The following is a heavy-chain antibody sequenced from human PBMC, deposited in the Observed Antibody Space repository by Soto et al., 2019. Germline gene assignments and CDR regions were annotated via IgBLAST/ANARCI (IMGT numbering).Heavy chain of an antibody. V-gene: IGHV4-59*08. CDR2: IDASGGN. CDR1: DDSSSSYK. Sequence: QVQLQESGPGLVKPSETLSLTCTVSDDSSSSYKWSWIRQPPGRRLELIGYIDASGGNSYNPSLQRRVTISVDTSTKQFSLKLSAVTAADTAVYYCVRQGFGRLHGLVDVWGQGTTVTVSS. J-gene: IGHJ6*02. D-gene: IGHD3-10*01. CDR3: VRQGFGRLHGLVDV.